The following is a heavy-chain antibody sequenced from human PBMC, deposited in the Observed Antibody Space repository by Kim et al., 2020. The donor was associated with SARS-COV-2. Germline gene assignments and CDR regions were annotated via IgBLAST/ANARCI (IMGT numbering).Heavy chain of an antibody. CDR2: ITKSSTTI. V-gene: IGHV3-48*02. CDR3: VRARMGGDFDI. Sequence: GGSLRLSCATSGFTFSAYDMNWVRQAPGKGLEWLSFITKSSTTIYYADSVKGRFTTSRDNAKNSLHLQMNSLKDEDTAVYHCVRARMGGDFDIWGQGTLV. D-gene: IGHD3-16*01. CDR1: GFTFSAYD. J-gene: IGHJ3*02.